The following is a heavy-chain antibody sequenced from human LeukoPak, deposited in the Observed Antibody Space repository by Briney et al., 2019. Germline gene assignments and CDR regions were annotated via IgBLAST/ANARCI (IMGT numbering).Heavy chain of an antibody. CDR2: ISGSGSTT. Sequence: PGGSLRLSCAASGFTFNRHVMTWVRQAPGKGLEWVSAISGSGSTTYYADSVQGRFTISRDKSANMVYLQMSSLSAEDTALYYCARARGATREGFDYWGQGTLITVSS. CDR1: GFTFNRHV. J-gene: IGHJ4*01. CDR3: ARARGATREGFDY. V-gene: IGHV3-23*01. D-gene: IGHD1-26*01.